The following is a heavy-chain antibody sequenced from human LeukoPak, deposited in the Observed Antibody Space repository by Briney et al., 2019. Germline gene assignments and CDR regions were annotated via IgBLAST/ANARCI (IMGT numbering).Heavy chain of an antibody. CDR1: GYSFTTYW. Sequence: GESLKISCKGSGYSFTTYWINWVRQMPGKGLEWMGRVNPTDSYTNYSPSFQGHVTISTDKSISTAYLQWSSLKASDTGIYYCARQRGSGSPYYFDNWGQGTLVTVSS. J-gene: IGHJ4*02. CDR3: ARQRGSGSPYYFDN. D-gene: IGHD3-22*01. V-gene: IGHV5-10-1*01. CDR2: VNPTDSYT.